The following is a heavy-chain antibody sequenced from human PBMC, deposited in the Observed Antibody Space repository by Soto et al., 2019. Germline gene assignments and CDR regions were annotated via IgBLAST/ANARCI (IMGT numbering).Heavy chain of an antibody. CDR1: GFTFSSYG. CDR3: ARAMTYYYDSLRIDY. CDR2: IWYDGSNK. D-gene: IGHD3-22*01. V-gene: IGHV3-33*01. J-gene: IGHJ4*02. Sequence: QVQLVESGGGVVQPGRSLRLSCAASGFTFSSYGMHWVRQAPGKGLEWVAVIWYDGSNKYYADSVKGRFTISRDNSKNTLLLLLYTLRAEHPAVYYCARAMTYYYDSLRIDYWGQGTLVTVSS.